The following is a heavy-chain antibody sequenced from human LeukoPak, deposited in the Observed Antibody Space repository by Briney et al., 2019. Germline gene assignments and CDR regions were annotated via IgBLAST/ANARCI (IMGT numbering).Heavy chain of an antibody. D-gene: IGHD3-16*01. CDR1: GGSISSYY. Sequence: SETLSLTCTVSGGSISSYYWSWLRQPAGKGLECLGVVYTTGSTNYNPSLKSRVTVSRDTSKNQFSLKLTSVTAADTAVYYCARGGHFFDVWGKGTTVTVSS. CDR2: VYTTGST. CDR3: ARGGHFFDV. V-gene: IGHV4-4*07. J-gene: IGHJ6*03.